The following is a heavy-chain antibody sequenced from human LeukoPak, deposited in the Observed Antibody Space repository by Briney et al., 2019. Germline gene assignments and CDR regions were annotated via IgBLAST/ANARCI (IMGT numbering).Heavy chain of an antibody. CDR3: ARGGPLRFLEWLSF. D-gene: IGHD3-3*01. CDR1: GGTFSSYA. Sequence: SVKVSCKXSGGTFSSYAISWVRQAPGQGLEWMGGIIPIFGTANYAQKFQGRVTITADESTSTAYMELSSLRSEDTAVYYCARGGPLRFLEWLSFWGQGTLVTVSS. V-gene: IGHV1-69*13. J-gene: IGHJ4*02. CDR2: IIPIFGTA.